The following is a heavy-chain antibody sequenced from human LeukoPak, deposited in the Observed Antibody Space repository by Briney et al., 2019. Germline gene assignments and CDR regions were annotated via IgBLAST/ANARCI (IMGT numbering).Heavy chain of an antibody. CDR3: AKVDYDSSGYYPYFHH. D-gene: IGHD3-22*01. CDR1: GFTFSSYA. V-gene: IGHV3-23*01. Sequence: GGSLRLSCAASGFTFSSYAMSWVRQAPGKGLEWVSAISGSGGSTYYADSVKGRFTISRDNSKDTLYLQMNSLRAEDTAVYCCAKVDYDSSGYYPYFHHWGQGTLVTVSS. J-gene: IGHJ1*01. CDR2: ISGSGGST.